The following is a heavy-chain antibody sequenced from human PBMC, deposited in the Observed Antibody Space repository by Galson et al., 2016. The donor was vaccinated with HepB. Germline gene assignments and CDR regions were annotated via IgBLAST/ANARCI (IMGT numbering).Heavy chain of an antibody. CDR1: GFTFSSHP. D-gene: IGHD3-22*01. V-gene: IGHV3-23*01. CDR2: IGSRGDDT. Sequence: SLRLSCAGSGFTFSSHPMNWVRQAPGKGLEWVSSIGSRGDDTYYADSVKGRFTVSRDNLKNTLYLQMNSLRAEDTAVYYCAKGGDSSGYLDYWGQGTLVTVSS. CDR3: AKGGDSSGYLDY. J-gene: IGHJ4*02.